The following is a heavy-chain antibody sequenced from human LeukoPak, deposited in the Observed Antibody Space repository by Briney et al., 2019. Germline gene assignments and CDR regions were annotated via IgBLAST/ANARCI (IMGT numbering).Heavy chain of an antibody. J-gene: IGHJ4*02. V-gene: IGHV4-4*07. CDR3: VREGRTGDYEGY. CDR1: GGSLNYYY. D-gene: IGHD4-17*01. Sequence: SETLSLTCSVSGGSLNYYYWSWIRQPAGRGLEWIGRVAGSGSTNYNPSLRSRATMSVDKTKNQFSLTLTAVTAADTAVCYCVREGRTGDYEGYWGPGTLVTVSS. CDR2: VAGSGST.